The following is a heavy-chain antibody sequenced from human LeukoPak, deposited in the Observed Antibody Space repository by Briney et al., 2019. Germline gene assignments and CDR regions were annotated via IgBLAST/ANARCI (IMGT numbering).Heavy chain of an antibody. Sequence: GASVTVSCKASGGTFSSYAISWVRQAPGQGLEWMGGIIPIFGTASYAQKFQGRVTITADESTSTAYMELSSLRSEDTAVYYCARDGYSSSSFTPFDYWGQGTLVTVSS. V-gene: IGHV1-69*13. D-gene: IGHD6-6*01. J-gene: IGHJ4*02. CDR3: ARDGYSSSSFTPFDY. CDR2: IIPIFGTA. CDR1: GGTFSSYA.